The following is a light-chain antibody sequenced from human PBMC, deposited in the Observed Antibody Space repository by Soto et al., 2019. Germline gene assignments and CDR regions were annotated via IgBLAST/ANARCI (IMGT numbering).Light chain of an antibody. J-gene: IGKJ1*01. CDR2: GAS. CDR1: QTINNN. V-gene: IGKV3-15*01. Sequence: VMTQAPATLSVYPWEIAPLSCRASQTINNNVAWYQLRDGQVPRLVIYGASTRATDIPARFSGSGSGTEFTLTISSLQSEDFAEYHCQQYDNWPQTFGQGTKVDIK. CDR3: QQYDNWPQT.